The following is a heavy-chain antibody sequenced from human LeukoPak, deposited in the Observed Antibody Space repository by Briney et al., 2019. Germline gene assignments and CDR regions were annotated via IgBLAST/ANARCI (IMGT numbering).Heavy chain of an antibody. CDR1: GGSISSYYW. Sequence: TLSLTCTVSGGSISSYYWSWLRQPPGKALEWLARIDWDGDKFYSTALKSRLIISKDTSRNQVTLIMTNMDPVDTATYYCARTNYLLRYFDYWGQGALVTVSS. J-gene: IGHJ4*02. CDR3: ARTNYLLRYFDY. CDR2: IDWDGDK. D-gene: IGHD3-9*01. V-gene: IGHV2-70*16.